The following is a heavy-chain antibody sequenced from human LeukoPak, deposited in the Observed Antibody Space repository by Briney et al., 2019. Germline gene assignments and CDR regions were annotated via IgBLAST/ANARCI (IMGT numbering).Heavy chain of an antibody. CDR2: ISSSSSYI. CDR1: GFTFSSYS. D-gene: IGHD3-10*01. J-gene: IGHJ6*03. CDR3: ARSPLSMVRGGIYYMDV. Sequence: GGSLRLSCAASGFTFSSYSMNWVRQAPGKGLEWVSYISSSSSYIKYADSVKGRFTISRDNAKNSLYLQMNSLRAEDTAVYYCARSPLSMVRGGIYYMDVWGKGTTVTISS. V-gene: IGHV3-21*01.